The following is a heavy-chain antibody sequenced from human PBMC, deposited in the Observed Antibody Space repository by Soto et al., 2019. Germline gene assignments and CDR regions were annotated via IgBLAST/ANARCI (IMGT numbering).Heavy chain of an antibody. Sequence: QVQLVQSGAEVKKPGASVKISCKASGYTFISNYVYWVRQAPGQGLEWMGIINPRGASTSYAQKFQGRVTMTSDTSTSTVYMHLSSLTSDDTAVYYFARKPEVCSSTNCHVDYWGQGALVTVSS. D-gene: IGHD2-2*01. CDR1: GYTFISNY. CDR2: INPRGAST. V-gene: IGHV1-46*01. J-gene: IGHJ4*02. CDR3: ARKPEVCSSTNCHVDY.